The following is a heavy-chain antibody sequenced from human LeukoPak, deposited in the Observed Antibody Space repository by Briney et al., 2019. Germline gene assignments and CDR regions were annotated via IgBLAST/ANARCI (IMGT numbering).Heavy chain of an antibody. J-gene: IGHJ4*02. CDR2: IQYDGSNE. D-gene: IGHD4/OR15-4a*01. CDR1: RFTFSSYG. Sequence: GGSLRLSCAASRFTFSSYGMHWVRQAPGKGLEWVAYIQYDGSNEQYADSVKGRFSISRDSSKNILYLQTNSLRAEDTAVYYCARRAGAYSHPYDYWGQGTLVTVSS. V-gene: IGHV3-30*19. CDR3: ARRAGAYSHPYDY.